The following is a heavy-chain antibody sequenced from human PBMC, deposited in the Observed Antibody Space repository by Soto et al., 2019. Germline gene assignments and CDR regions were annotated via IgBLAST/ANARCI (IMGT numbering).Heavy chain of an antibody. CDR1: GFTFSNAW. CDR3: TTDPMLKDDYYDSSAPRSAFDI. J-gene: IGHJ3*02. Sequence: GGSLRLSCAASGFTFSNAWMNWVRQAPGKGLEWVGRIKSKADGGTTDYAAPVKGRFTISRDDSKNTLYLQMNSLKTEDTAVYYCTTDPMLKDDYYDSSAPRSAFDIWGQGTMVTVSS. D-gene: IGHD3-22*01. CDR2: IKSKADGGTT. V-gene: IGHV3-15*07.